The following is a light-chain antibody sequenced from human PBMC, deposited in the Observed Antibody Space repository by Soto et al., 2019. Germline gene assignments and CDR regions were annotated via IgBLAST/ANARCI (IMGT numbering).Light chain of an antibody. CDR3: QHYTNWPPIT. J-gene: IGKJ5*01. Sequence: ILMTQSPVTLSVSPGDNATLSCRASQCIGSNLAWYQQKPGQAPRLLIYAASTRVTGLPGRFSGRGSGTEFTLTISGLQSEDFAIYYCQHYTNWPPITFGQGTRLEIK. CDR1: QCIGSN. V-gene: IGKV3-15*01. CDR2: AAS.